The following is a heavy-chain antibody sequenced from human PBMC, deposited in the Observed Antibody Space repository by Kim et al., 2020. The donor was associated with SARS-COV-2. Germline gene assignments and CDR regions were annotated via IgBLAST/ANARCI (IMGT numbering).Heavy chain of an antibody. J-gene: IGHJ4*02. D-gene: IGHD5-18*01. V-gene: IGHV3-23*01. CDR3: AKDRGGYGLYYFDY. Sequence: ADCGEGRITISRDKSKTTLYLQMNRLRAEDTAVYYCAKDRGGYGLYYFDYWGQGALVTVSS.